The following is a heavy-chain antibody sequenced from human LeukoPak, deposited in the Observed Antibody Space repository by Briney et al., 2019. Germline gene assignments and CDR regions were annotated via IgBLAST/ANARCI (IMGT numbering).Heavy chain of an antibody. D-gene: IGHD6-19*01. CDR3: ARHRFVAASFDS. CDR1: GDSMSRSY. CDR2: IFYSGST. V-gene: IGHV4-59*08. Sequence: SETLSLTCSVSGDSMSRSYWSWIRQPPGEGLEWIGYIFYSGSTYYNPSLNSRVTISIDTSKNQFSLHPSSVTAADTAVYYCARHRFVAASFDSWGQGTLVAVSS. J-gene: IGHJ4*02.